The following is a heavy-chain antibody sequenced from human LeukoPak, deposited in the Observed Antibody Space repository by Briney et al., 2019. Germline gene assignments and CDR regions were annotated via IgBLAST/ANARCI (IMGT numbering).Heavy chain of an antibody. CDR1: GFTFSSYA. Sequence: SGGSLRLSCAASGFTFSSYAMSWVRQAPGKGLEWVSTISGSGGTTYYADSVKGRFTISRDNSKNTLYLQMNSLRAEDTAVYYCAKVWDGDYNWGFDYWGQGTLVTVSS. CDR3: AKVWDGDYNWGFDY. CDR2: ISGSGGTT. J-gene: IGHJ4*02. D-gene: IGHD4-17*01. V-gene: IGHV3-23*01.